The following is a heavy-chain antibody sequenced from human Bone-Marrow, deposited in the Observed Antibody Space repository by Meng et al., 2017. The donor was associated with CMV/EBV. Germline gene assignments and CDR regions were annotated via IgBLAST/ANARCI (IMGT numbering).Heavy chain of an antibody. D-gene: IGHD2-2*01. CDR2: INPNSGDT. CDR1: GYTFTSYA. CDR3: ARAFGCSSSTCYGYVFDN. V-gene: IGHV1-2*06. Sequence: ASVKVSCKASGYTFTSYAMNWVRQAPGQGLEWMGRINPNSGDTHYVQKFQGRVTMTGDTSISTAYMELSRLRSDDTAVYYCARAFGCSSSTCYGYVFDNWGQGTMVTVSS. J-gene: IGHJ3*02.